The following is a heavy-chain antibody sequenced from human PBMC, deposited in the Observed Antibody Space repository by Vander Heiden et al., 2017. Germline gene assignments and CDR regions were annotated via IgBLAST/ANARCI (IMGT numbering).Heavy chain of an antibody. CDR3: ASPLVGATFHDAFDI. CDR2: ISSSGSTI. Sequence: QVQLVESGGGLVKPGGSLRLSCAASGFTFSDYYMSWISQAPGKGLEWVSYISSSGSTIYYADSVKGRFTISRDNAKNSLYLQMNSLRVEDTAVYYCASPLVGATFHDAFDIGGQGTMVTVSS. D-gene: IGHD1-26*01. CDR1: GFTFSDYY. J-gene: IGHJ3*02. V-gene: IGHV3-11*01.